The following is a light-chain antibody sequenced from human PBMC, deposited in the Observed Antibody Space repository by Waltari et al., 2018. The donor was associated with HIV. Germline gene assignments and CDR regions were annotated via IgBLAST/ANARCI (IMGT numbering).Light chain of an antibody. V-gene: IGKV1-12*02. CDR2: GAS. CDR1: QGISSW. J-gene: IGKJ4*01. Sequence: DIQMTQSPSSVSASVGDRVTITCRASQGISSWLDWYQQRAGKAPKLLIYGASTLQSGVPSRFSGSGSGTDFTLTSLQPEDFGTYYCQQANSFPFTFGGGTKVEIK. CDR3: QQANSFPFT.